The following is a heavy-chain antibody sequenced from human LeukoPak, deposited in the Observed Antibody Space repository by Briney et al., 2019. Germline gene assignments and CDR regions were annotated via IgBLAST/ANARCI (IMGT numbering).Heavy chain of an antibody. Sequence: ASVTVSCKASGYTFTSYDINWVRQAPGQGLEWMGWINPNSGGTNYAQKFQGRVTMTRDTSISTAYMELSRLRSDDTAVYYCARWVHIGSSGHNWFDPWGQGTLVTVSS. V-gene: IGHV1-2*02. J-gene: IGHJ5*02. D-gene: IGHD6-6*01. CDR3: ARWVHIGSSGHNWFDP. CDR1: GYTFTSYD. CDR2: INPNSGGT.